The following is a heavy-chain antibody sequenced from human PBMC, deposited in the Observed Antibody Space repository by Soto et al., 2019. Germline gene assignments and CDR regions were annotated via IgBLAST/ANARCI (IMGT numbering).Heavy chain of an antibody. Sequence: QVQLVESGGGLVKPGGSLRLSCAASGFTFGDYDMSWIRQAPGTGLEWVSYISNGGSSIYYADSVKGRFTISRDNAKRSVFLQMNSLRAEDTAVYYCTRPCRYCNGGGPGNWFDPWGQGTLVTVSS. CDR2: ISNGGSSI. V-gene: IGHV3-11*01. D-gene: IGHD2-8*02. CDR3: TRPCRYCNGGGPGNWFDP. CDR1: GFTFGDYD. J-gene: IGHJ5*02.